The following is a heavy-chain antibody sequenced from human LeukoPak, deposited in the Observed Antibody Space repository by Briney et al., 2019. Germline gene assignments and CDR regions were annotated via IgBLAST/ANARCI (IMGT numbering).Heavy chain of an antibody. D-gene: IGHD1-20*01. CDR2: ISGSGGST. J-gene: IGHJ4*02. CDR3: ARKDGRYKAVDY. V-gene: IGHV3-23*01. CDR1: GFTFSSYA. Sequence: GGSLRLSCAASGFTFSSYAMSWVRQAPGNGLEWVSAISGSGGSTYYADSVKGRFTISRDNSKNTLYLQMNSLRAEDTAVYYCARKDGRYKAVDYWGQGTLVTVSS.